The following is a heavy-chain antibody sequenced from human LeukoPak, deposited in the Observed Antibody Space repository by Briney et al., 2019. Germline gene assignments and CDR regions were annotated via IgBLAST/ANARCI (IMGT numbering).Heavy chain of an antibody. J-gene: IGHJ4*02. CDR1: GYNFRNYG. CDR3: AGGRCTIGSCGFDY. Sequence: ASVKVSCKASGYNFRNYGIGWVRQAPRQGLEWMGWITAGNGNTNYAQKVQGRVTMTTDTSTSTAYMELRSLRSDDTAVYYCAGGRCTIGSCGFDYWGQGTLVTVSS. D-gene: IGHD2-8*01. V-gene: IGHV1-18*01. CDR2: ITAGNGNT.